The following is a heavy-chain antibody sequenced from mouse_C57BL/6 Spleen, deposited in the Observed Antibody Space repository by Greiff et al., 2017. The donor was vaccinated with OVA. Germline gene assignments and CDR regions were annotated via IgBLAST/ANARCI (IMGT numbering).Heavy chain of an antibody. CDR2: IWTGGGT. CDR3: ARVAVVKGDYFDY. V-gene: IGHV2-9-1*01. CDR1: GFSLTSYA. Sequence: VQVVESGPGLVAPSQSLSITCTVSGFSLTSYAISWVRQPPGKGLEWLGVIWTGGGTNYNSALKSRLSISKDNSKSQVFLKMNSLQTDDTARYYCARVAVVKGDYFDYWGQGTTLTVSS. J-gene: IGHJ2*01. D-gene: IGHD1-1*01.